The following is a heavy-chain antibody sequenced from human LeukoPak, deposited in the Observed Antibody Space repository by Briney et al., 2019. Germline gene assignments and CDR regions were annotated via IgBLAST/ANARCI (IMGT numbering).Heavy chain of an antibody. J-gene: IGHJ6*02. CDR2: IYSGGST. Sequence: GSLRLSCAASGFTVSSNYMSWVRQAPGKGLEWVSVIYSGGSTYYADSVKGRFTISRDNSKNTLYLQMNSLRAEDTAVYYCAREQESDYYGMDVWGQGTTVTVSS. CDR3: AREQESDYYGMDV. CDR1: GFTVSSNY. V-gene: IGHV3-66*01.